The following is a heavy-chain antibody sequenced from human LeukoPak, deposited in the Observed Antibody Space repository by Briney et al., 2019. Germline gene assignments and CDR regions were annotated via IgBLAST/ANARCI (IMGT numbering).Heavy chain of an antibody. D-gene: IGHD3-22*01. CDR1: GYTFSSCA. V-gene: IGHV7-4-1*02. Sequence: ASVKVSCKASGYTFSSCAINWVRQAPGQGLESMGWIDTKTGNPTYAQGFTGRFVFSLDTSVSTAYLQINSLKAEDTAVYYCAIHPSDSSGYFSYWGQGALVTVSS. CDR2: IDTKTGNP. CDR3: AIHPSDSSGYFSY. J-gene: IGHJ4*02.